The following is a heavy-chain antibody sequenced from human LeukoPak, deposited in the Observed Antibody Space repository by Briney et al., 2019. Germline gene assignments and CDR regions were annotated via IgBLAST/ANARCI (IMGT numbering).Heavy chain of an antibody. CDR2: IYVIGTN. D-gene: IGHD1-26*01. V-gene: IGHV4-39*01. J-gene: IGHJ4*02. CDR1: GGSVSSRNHY. Sequence: SETLSLTCSLSGGSVSSRNHYWGWIRQPPGKGLEWIGSIYVIGTNYYNPSLQSRVTLSVDTSKNQVSLKLTSVTAADTALYYCARQVGATTLIDHWGQGTLVTVSS. CDR3: ARQVGATTLIDH.